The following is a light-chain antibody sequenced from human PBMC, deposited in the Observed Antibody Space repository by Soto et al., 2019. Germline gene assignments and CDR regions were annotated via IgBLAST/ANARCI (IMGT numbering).Light chain of an antibody. J-gene: IGLJ2*01. CDR1: RGHSSYA. V-gene: IGLV4-69*01. Sequence: QLVLTQSPSASASLGASVKLTCTLSRGHSSYAIAWHQQQPEKGPRYLMKLNSDGSHSKGDGIPDRFSGSSSGAERYLTISSLRSEDEADYYCQTWGTSLVVFGGGTKLTVL. CDR2: LNSDGSH. CDR3: QTWGTSLVV.